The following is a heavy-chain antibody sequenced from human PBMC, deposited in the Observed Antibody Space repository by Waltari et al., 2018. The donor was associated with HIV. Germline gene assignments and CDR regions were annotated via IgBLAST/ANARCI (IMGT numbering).Heavy chain of an antibody. Sequence: QVQLVQSGAEVKKPGSSVKVSCKASGGTFSSYAISWVRQAAGHGLEWMGGIIPIFGTANYAQKFQGRVTITADESTSTAYMELSSLRSEDTAVYYCARDKAGLYYYDSSGYYFSYWGQGTLVTVSS. D-gene: IGHD3-22*01. CDR1: GGTFSSYA. CDR3: ARDKAGLYYYDSSGYYFSY. V-gene: IGHV1-69*12. CDR2: IIPIFGTA. J-gene: IGHJ4*02.